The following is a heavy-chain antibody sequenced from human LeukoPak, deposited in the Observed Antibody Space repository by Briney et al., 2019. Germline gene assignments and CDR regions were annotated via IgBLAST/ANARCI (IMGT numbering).Heavy chain of an antibody. CDR2: INPNSGGT. J-gene: IGHJ2*01. Sequence: ASVKVSCKASGYTFAVYYMHWVRQVPGQGLEWRGWINPNSGGTNYAQKFQGRVTMTRDTSISTAYMELSSLRSEDTAVYYCATGWAGSYGEGSHWYFDLWGRGTLVTVSS. CDR1: GYTFAVYY. CDR3: ATGWAGSYGEGSHWYFDL. D-gene: IGHD1-26*01. V-gene: IGHV1-2*02.